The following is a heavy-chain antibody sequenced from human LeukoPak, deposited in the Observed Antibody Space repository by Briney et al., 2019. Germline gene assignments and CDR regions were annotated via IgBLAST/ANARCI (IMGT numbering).Heavy chain of an antibody. Sequence: GRPLRLSREASGFTFSNYAMHWVRQAPGKGLEWVAVIWSDGSDKYYGDSVKGRFTISRDNSKSTLYLQMNSLRVEDTALYYCARGYSGLRGNPNFFDPWGQGTLVTVSS. J-gene: IGHJ5*02. CDR3: ARGYSGLRGNPNFFDP. CDR1: GFTFSNYA. V-gene: IGHV3-33*01. CDR2: IWSDGSDK. D-gene: IGHD1-14*01.